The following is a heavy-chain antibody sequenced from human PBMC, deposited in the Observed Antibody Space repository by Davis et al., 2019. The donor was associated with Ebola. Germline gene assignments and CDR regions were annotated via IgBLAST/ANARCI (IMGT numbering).Heavy chain of an antibody. CDR3: ARDSGYCTGGVCYSPYYYVMDV. D-gene: IGHD2-8*02. V-gene: IGHV1-18*01. Sequence: AASVKVSCKASGGTFSSYAISWVRQAPGQGLEWMGWISAYNGNTNYAQKLQGRVTMTTDASTSTAYMELRSLRSDDTVVYYCARDSGYCTGGVCYSPYYYVMDVWGQGTTVTVSS. CDR2: ISAYNGNT. CDR1: GGTFSSYA. J-gene: IGHJ6*02.